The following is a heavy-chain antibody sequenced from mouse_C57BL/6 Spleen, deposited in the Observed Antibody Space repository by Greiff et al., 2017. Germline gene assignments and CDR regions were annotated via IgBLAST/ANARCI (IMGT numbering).Heavy chain of an antibody. Sequence: QVQLQQPGTELVKPGASVKLSCKASGYTFTSYWMHWVKQRPGQGLEWIGNINPSNGGTNYNEKFKSKATLTVDKSSSTAYMQLSSLTSEDSAVYYCARSTPYHYGSRDFDYWGQGTTLTVSS. CDR3: ARSTPYHYGSRDFDY. CDR1: GYTFTSYW. V-gene: IGHV1-53*01. J-gene: IGHJ2*01. CDR2: INPSNGGT. D-gene: IGHD1-1*01.